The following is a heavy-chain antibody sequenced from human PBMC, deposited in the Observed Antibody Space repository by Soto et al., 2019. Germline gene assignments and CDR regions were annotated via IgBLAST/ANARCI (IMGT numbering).Heavy chain of an antibody. CDR3: ASSDDSSGYYYNFDY. V-gene: IGHV1-69*13. CDR1: GGTFSSYA. Sequence: SVKVSCKASGGTFSSYAISWVRQAPGQGLEWMGGIIPIFGTANYAQKFQGRVTITADESTSTAYMELSSLRSEDTAVYYCASSDDSSGYYYNFDYWGQGTLVTVSS. D-gene: IGHD3-22*01. J-gene: IGHJ4*02. CDR2: IIPIFGTA.